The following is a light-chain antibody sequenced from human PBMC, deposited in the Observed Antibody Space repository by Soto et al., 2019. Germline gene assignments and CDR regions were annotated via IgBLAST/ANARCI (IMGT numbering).Light chain of an antibody. CDR3: CSYAGTDLFYV. Sequence: QSALTQPRSVSGSPGQSVTISCTGTSSDVGTYNYVSWYQQHPGKAPKVMIYDVSKRPSGVPDRFSGSKSGNTASLTISGLQVEDEADYYCCSYAGTDLFYVFGTGTKVTVL. CDR2: DVS. CDR1: SSDVGTYNY. J-gene: IGLJ1*01. V-gene: IGLV2-11*01.